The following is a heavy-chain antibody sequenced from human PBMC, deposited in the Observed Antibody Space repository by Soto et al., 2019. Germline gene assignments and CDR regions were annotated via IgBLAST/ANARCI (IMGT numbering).Heavy chain of an antibody. J-gene: IGHJ4*02. CDR1: GYTFTSYA. Sequence: ASVKVSCKASGYTFTSYAMHWVRLAPGQRLEWMGWINAGNGNTKYSQKFQGRVTITRDTSASTAYMELSSLRSEDTAVYYCARMGGLGPFDYWGQGTLVTVSS. V-gene: IGHV1-3*01. D-gene: IGHD3-16*01. CDR2: INAGNGNT. CDR3: ARMGGLGPFDY.